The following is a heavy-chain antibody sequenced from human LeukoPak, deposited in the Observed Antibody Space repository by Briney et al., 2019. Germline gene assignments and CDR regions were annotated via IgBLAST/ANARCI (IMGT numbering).Heavy chain of an antibody. V-gene: IGHV1-46*01. J-gene: IGHJ4*02. CDR2: INPSGGST. CDR3: ARGGDCTNGVCYMTYYFDY. Sequence: ASVKVSCKASGYTFTSYYMHWVRQAPGQGLEWMGIINPSGGSTSYAQKFQGRVTMTRDTSTSTVYMELSSLRSEDTAVYYCARGGDCTNGVCYMTYYFDYWGQGTLVTVSS. CDR1: GYTFTSYY. D-gene: IGHD2-8*01.